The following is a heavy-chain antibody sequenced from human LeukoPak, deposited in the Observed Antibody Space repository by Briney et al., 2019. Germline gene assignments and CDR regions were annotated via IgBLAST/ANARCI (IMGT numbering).Heavy chain of an antibody. D-gene: IGHD2-2*01. Sequence: GGSLRLSCAASGFIFSNYGMSRVRQAPGKGLEWVSAIGGIGATIYYADSVRGRFTISRDNSKNIVYLQMNSLRDEDTAVYFCARVEPESEYWGQGTLVIVSS. CDR1: GFIFSNYG. CDR2: IGGIGATI. J-gene: IGHJ4*02. CDR3: ARVEPESEY. V-gene: IGHV3-23*01.